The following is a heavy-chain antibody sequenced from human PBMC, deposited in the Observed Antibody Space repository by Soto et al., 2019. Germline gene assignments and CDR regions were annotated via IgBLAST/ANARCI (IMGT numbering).Heavy chain of an antibody. J-gene: IGHJ4*02. V-gene: IGHV1-69*06. CDR1: GGTFTGHA. CDR2: LIPLFGTS. CDR3: ARGLNWGYRFDS. D-gene: IGHD7-27*01. Sequence: QVQLVQSGAEVKKPGSSVKVSCEASGGTFTGHAISWVRQAPGQGPEWMGGLIPLFGTSQHAQNFQGRLTITADKSTSTAYMELTSLSFEDTAIYYCARGLNWGYRFDSWGQGTLVTVSS.